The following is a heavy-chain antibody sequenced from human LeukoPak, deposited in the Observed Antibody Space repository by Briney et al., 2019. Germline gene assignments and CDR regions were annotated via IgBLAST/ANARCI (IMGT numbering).Heavy chain of an antibody. CDR1: GGSISSYY. CDR3: ARDLRFLEWLGASDAFDI. D-gene: IGHD3-3*01. V-gene: IGHV4-4*07. J-gene: IGHJ3*02. CDR2: IYTSGST. Sequence: PSETLSLTCTVSGGSISSYYWSWIRQPAGKGLEWIGRIYTSGSTNYNPSLKSRVTMSVDTSKNQFSLKLSSVTAADTAVYYCARDLRFLEWLGASDAFDIWGQGTMVTVSS.